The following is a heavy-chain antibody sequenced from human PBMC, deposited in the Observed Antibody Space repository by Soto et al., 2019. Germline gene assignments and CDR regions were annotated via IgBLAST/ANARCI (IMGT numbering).Heavy chain of an antibody. D-gene: IGHD3-22*01. CDR1: GFTFSSYA. CDR2: ISGSGGST. V-gene: IGHV3-23*01. CDR3: AKDPAFRPYYYDSSGYSDAFDI. Sequence: GGSLRLSCAASGFTFSSYAMSWVRQAPGKGLEWVSAISGSGGSTYYADSVKGRFTISRDNSKNTLYLKMNSLRAEDTAVYYCAKDPAFRPYYYDSSGYSDAFDIWGQGTMVTVSS. J-gene: IGHJ3*02.